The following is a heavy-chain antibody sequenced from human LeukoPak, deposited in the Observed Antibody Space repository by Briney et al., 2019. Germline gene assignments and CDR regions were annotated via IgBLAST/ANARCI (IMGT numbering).Heavy chain of an antibody. J-gene: IGHJ3*02. CDR1: GFDFTAYG. Sequence: GESLKISCKCSGFDFTAYGIAWVRQMPGKGLEWMGIIYPGDSDTRYSPSFQGQVTISADKSISTAYLQWSSLKASDTAMYYCAISSSSTTDAFDIWGQGTMVTVSS. D-gene: IGHD6-6*01. CDR3: AISSSSTTDAFDI. V-gene: IGHV5-51*01. CDR2: IYPGDSDT.